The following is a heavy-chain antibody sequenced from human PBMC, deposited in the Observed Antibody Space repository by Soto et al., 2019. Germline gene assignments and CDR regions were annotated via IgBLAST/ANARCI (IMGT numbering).Heavy chain of an antibody. J-gene: IGHJ4*02. D-gene: IGHD3-22*01. V-gene: IGHV4-59*01. Sequence: SETLSLTCTVSGGSISSYYWSWIRQPPGKGLEWVGYMYYSGSTNYNPSLKSRVTISVDTSKNQFSLKLSSVTAADTAVYYCARQSSGYLYYFDYWGQGTLVNVSS. CDR3: ARQSSGYLYYFDY. CDR2: MYYSGST. CDR1: GGSISSYY.